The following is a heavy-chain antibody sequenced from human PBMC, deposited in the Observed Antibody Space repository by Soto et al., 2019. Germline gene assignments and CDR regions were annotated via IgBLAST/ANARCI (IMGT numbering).Heavy chain of an antibody. V-gene: IGHV3-11*06. CDR3: ASVAYYYDSSGYYTPPYYFDY. J-gene: IGHJ4*02. D-gene: IGHD3-22*01. Sequence: KPGGSLRLSCAASGFTFSDYYMSWIRQAPGKGLEWVSYISSSSSYTNYADSVKGRFTISRDNAKNSLYLQMNSLRAEDTAVYYCASVAYYYDSSGYYTPPYYFDYWGQGTLVTVSS. CDR1: GFTFSDYY. CDR2: ISSSSSYT.